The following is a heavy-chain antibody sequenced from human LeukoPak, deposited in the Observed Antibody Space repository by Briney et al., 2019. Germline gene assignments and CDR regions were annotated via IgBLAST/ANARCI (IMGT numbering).Heavy chain of an antibody. V-gene: IGHV3-30*03. CDR2: TSYDGSNK. Sequence: PGRSLRLSCAASGFTFSSYGMHWVRQAPGKGLEWVAVTSYDGSNKYYADSVKGRFTISRDNSKNTLYLQMNSLRAEDTAVYYCAREGVDYGDYRGYFDYWGQGTLVTVSS. J-gene: IGHJ4*02. D-gene: IGHD4-17*01. CDR1: GFTFSSYG. CDR3: AREGVDYGDYRGYFDY.